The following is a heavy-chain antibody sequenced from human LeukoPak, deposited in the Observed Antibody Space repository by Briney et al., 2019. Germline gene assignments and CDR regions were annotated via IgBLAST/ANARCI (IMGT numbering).Heavy chain of an antibody. J-gene: IGHJ4*02. CDR2: IKQDGSEK. D-gene: IGHD3-3*01. V-gene: IGHV3-7*01. CDR1: GFTFSSYW. CDR3: ARELRFLEWSGLPFDY. Sequence: AGGSLRLSCAASGFTFSSYWMSWVRQAPGKELEWVANIKQDGSEKYYVDSVKGRFTISRDNAKNSLYLQMNSLRAEDTAVYYCARELRFLEWSGLPFDYWGQGTLVTVSS.